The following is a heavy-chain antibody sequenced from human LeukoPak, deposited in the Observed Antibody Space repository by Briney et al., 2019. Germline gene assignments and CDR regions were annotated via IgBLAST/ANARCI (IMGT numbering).Heavy chain of an antibody. D-gene: IGHD5-18*01. CDR3: ARGKVGYSYFDY. CDR1: GFTFSTYS. Sequence: PGGSLRLSCAASGFTFSTYSMNWVRQAPGKGLEWVSSISSSSAYIHYADSVKGRFTISRDNAKNSLYLQMNSLRDTDTAVYYCARGKVGYSYFDYWGQGTLVTVS. CDR2: ISSSSAYI. V-gene: IGHV3-21*01. J-gene: IGHJ4*02.